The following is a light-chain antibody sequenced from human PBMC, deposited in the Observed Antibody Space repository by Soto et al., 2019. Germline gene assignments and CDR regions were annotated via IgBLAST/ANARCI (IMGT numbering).Light chain of an antibody. J-gene: IGLJ1*01. V-gene: IGLV1-51*01. Sequence: PVLTQPRSVSAAPAQKVNIFCYGSSSNIGGNSVSWYQQLPGTAPKLLIYDDNKRPSGIPDRSSGSKSGTSATLGITGFQTGDEADYYCGSWDSSLSAYVFGTGTKVTVL. CDR2: DDN. CDR1: SSNIGGNS. CDR3: GSWDSSLSAYV.